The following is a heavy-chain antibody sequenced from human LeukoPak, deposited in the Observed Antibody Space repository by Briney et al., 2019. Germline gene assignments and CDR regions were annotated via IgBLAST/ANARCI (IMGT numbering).Heavy chain of an antibody. Sequence: ASVKVSCKASGYTFTSYDINWVRQATGQGLEWMGWMNPNSGNTGYAQKFQGRVTITRNTSISTAYMELSSLRSEDTAVYYCARPFGEPAAFDIWGQGTMVTVSS. CDR3: ARPFGEPAAFDI. CDR1: GYTFTSYD. J-gene: IGHJ3*02. D-gene: IGHD3-10*01. CDR2: MNPNSGNT. V-gene: IGHV1-8*03.